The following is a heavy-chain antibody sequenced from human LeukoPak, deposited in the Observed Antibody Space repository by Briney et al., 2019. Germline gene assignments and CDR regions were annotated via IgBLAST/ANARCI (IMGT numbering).Heavy chain of an antibody. J-gene: IGHJ4*02. CDR2: IYYSGST. Sequence: PSETLSLTCTVSGGSTSSSRYYWRWIRQPPGKGLEWIGSIYYSGSTYYNPSLQSRVTISVDTSKNQFSLKLSSVTAADTAVYYCARQMRYSYGFWGQGTLVTVSS. D-gene: IGHD5-18*01. CDR3: ARQMRYSYGF. V-gene: IGHV4-39*01. CDR1: GGSTSSSRYY.